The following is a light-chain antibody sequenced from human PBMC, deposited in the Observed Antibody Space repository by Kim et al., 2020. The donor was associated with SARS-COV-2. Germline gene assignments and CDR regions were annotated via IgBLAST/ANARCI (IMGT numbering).Light chain of an antibody. Sequence: LTQPHSVSESPGKTVTISCTRSSGSIDDNYVQWYQQRPGGVPTTVIYEDDQRPSGVSDRFSGSIDNSSNSASLTSSGLRTEDEADYYCQSYNRDNVIFGGGTQLTVL. V-gene: IGLV6-57*04. CDR1: SGSIDDNY. CDR2: EDD. CDR3: QSYNRDNVI. J-gene: IGLJ2*01.